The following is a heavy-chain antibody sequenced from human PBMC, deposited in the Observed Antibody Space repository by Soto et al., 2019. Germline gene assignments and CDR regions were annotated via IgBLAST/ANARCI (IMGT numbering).Heavy chain of an antibody. CDR3: AKGSGSLGY. D-gene: IGHD3-3*01. V-gene: IGHV3-23*01. J-gene: IGHJ4*02. Sequence: GESLKISCAASGFTFSSYAMSWVRQAPGKGLEWVSAISGSGGSTYYADSVKGRFTISRDNSKNTLYLQMNSLRAEDTAVYYCAKGSGSLGYWGQGTLVTVSS. CDR2: ISGSGGST. CDR1: GFTFSSYA.